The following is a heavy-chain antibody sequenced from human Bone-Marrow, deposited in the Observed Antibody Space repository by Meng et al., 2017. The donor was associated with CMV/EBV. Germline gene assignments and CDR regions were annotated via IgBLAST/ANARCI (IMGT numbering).Heavy chain of an antibody. V-gene: IGHV4-59*01. CDR3: ARDYVDYDYVWGSYRDYYFDY. J-gene: IGHJ4*02. CDR2: IYYSGST. D-gene: IGHD3-16*02. Sequence: SETLSLTCTVSGGSISSYYWSWIRQPPGKGLEWIGYIYYSGSTNYNPSLKSRVTMSVDTSKNQFSLKLSSVTAADTAVYYCARDYVDYDYVWGSYRDYYFDYWGQGTLVTVSS. CDR1: GGSISSYY.